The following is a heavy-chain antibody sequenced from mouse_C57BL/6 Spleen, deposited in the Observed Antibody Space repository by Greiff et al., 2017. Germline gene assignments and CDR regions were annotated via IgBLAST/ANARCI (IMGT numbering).Heavy chain of an antibody. J-gene: IGHJ4*01. Sequence: EVKLQESGPGLVKPSQSLSLTCSVTGYSITSGYYWNWIRQFPGNKLEWMGYISYDGSNNYNPSLKNRISITRDTSKNQFFLKLNSVTTEDTATYYCARDGGFGYAMDYWGQGTSVTVSS. CDR3: ARDGGFGYAMDY. CDR2: ISYDGSN. D-gene: IGHD1-1*02. V-gene: IGHV3-6*01. CDR1: GYSITSGYY.